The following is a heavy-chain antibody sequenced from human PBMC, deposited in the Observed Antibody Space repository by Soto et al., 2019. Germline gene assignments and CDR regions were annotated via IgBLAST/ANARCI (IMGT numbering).Heavy chain of an antibody. D-gene: IGHD6-13*01. CDR3: ATTPISSSWYTNSEIYFDY. CDR2: IYYSGST. J-gene: IGHJ4*02. V-gene: IGHV4-59*01. Sequence: PSETLSLTCTVSGGSISSYYWSWIRQPPGKGLEWIGYIYYSGSTNYNPSLKSRVTTSVDTSKNQFSLKLSSVTAADTAVYYCATTPISSSWYTNSEIYFDYWGQGTLVTVSS. CDR1: GGSISSYY.